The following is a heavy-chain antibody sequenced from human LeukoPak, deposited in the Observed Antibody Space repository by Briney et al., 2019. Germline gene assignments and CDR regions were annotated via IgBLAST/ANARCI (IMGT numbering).Heavy chain of an antibody. CDR2: IIAYNGNT. D-gene: IGHD1-26*01. V-gene: IGHV1-18*01. CDR3: ARDRLSAAGGWDLVFDY. CDR1: GYTFPSYG. Sequence: GASVKVSCKASGYTFPSYGISWVRQGPGQGLEWVGWIIAYNGNTDYAQKLQGRVTMTTDTSTSTAYVELRSLRSDDTAVYYCARDRLSAAGGWDLVFDYWGQGTLVTVSS. J-gene: IGHJ4*02.